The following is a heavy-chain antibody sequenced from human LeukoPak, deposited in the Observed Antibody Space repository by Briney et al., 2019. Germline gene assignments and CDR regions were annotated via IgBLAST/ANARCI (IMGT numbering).Heavy chain of an antibody. CDR3: ARVDCSGGSCYTRGGNDAFDI. CDR2: IYYSGST. Sequence: SETLSLTCTVSGGSISSYYWSWIRQPPGKGLEWIGYIYYSGSTYYNPSLKSRVTISVDTSKNQFSLKLSSVTAADTAVYYCARVDCSGGSCYTRGGNDAFDIWGQGTMVTVSS. D-gene: IGHD2-15*01. V-gene: IGHV4-59*12. CDR1: GGSISSYY. J-gene: IGHJ3*02.